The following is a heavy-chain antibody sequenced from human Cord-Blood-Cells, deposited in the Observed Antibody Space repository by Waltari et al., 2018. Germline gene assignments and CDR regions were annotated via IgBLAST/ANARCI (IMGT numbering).Heavy chain of an antibody. CDR3: ARGAGGDYRLYFDY. D-gene: IGHD2-21*02. V-gene: IGHV4-34*01. J-gene: IGHJ4*02. CDR1: GASFMGCY. CDR2: INHSGST. Sequence: QVQLRQWGAGLLKPSEPLSLTCAVYGASFMGCYGSWIRPPPGKVLEWIGEINHSGSTNYNPSIKSRVTISVDASKNKFSLKLSSVTAADTAVYYCARGAGGDYRLYFDYWGQGTLVTVSS.